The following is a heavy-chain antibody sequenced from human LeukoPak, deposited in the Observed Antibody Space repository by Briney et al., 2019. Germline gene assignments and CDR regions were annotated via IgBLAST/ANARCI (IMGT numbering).Heavy chain of an antibody. CDR2: INPNSGGT. V-gene: IGHV1-2*02. CDR1: GYTFTGYY. Sequence: ASVKVSCKASGYTFTGYYMHWVRQAPGQGLEWMGWINPNSGGTNYAQKFQGRVTMTRDTSISTAYMELSRLRSDDTAVYYCARTLVTTYYYDSSGYYYWGQGTLVTVSS. CDR3: ARTLVTTYYYDSSGYYY. J-gene: IGHJ4*02. D-gene: IGHD3-22*01.